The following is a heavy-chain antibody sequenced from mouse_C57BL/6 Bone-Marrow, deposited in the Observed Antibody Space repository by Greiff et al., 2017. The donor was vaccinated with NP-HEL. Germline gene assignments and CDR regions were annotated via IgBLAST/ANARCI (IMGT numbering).Heavy chain of an antibody. V-gene: IGHV5-4*01. CDR1: GFTFSSYA. CDR3: ARDSHY. Sequence: EVQLQQSGGGLVKPGGSLKLSCAASGFTFSSYAMSWVRQTPEKRLEWVATISDGGSYTYYPDNVKGRFTISRDNAKNNLYLQMSHLKSEDTAMYYCARDSHYWGQGTSVTVSS. J-gene: IGHJ4*01. D-gene: IGHD6-1*01. CDR2: ISDGGSYT.